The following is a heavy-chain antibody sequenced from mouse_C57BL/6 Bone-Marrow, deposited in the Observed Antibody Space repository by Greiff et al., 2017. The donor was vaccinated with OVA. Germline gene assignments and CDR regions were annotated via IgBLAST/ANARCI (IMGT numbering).Heavy chain of an antibody. D-gene: IGHD1-1*01. CDR2: IYPGDGDT. Sequence: QVQLQQSGAELVKPGASVKISCKASGYAFSSYWMNWVKQRPGKGLEWIGQIYPGDGDTNYNGKFKGKATLTADKSSSTAYMQLSSLTSEDSAVYFCATRGVFITTVEGYFDVWGTGTTVTVSS. V-gene: IGHV1-80*01. J-gene: IGHJ1*03. CDR3: ATRGVFITTVEGYFDV. CDR1: GYAFSSYW.